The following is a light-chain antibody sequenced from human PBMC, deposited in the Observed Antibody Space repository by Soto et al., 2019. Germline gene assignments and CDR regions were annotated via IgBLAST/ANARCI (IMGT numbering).Light chain of an antibody. CDR1: SSDVGSHNL. J-gene: IGLJ7*01. Sequence: QSALTQPASVSGSPGQSITISCTGTSSDVGSHNLVSWYQQHPGQAPKLMIYEVSKRPLGVSTRFSASKSGNTASLTISGLQAEDEADYYCCSYGGRRAVVGGGTQLTVL. CDR3: CSYGGRRAV. V-gene: IGLV2-23*02. CDR2: EVS.